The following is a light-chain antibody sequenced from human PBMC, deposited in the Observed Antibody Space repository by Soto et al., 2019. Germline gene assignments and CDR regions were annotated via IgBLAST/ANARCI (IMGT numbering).Light chain of an antibody. CDR1: QGIGSN. J-gene: IGKJ4*01. CDR2: GAS. CDR3: QQSNSYPLT. Sequence: IQLTQSPSSLSASGGDRVTITCRASQGIGSNLAWYLQKPGEAPKLLVYGASTLQGGVPSRFSGSGSGTLFTLTITSLQPEDFATYFCQQSNSYPLTFGEGTKV. V-gene: IGKV1-9*01.